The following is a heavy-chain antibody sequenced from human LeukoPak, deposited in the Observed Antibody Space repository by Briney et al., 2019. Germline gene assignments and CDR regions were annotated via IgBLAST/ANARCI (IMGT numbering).Heavy chain of an antibody. V-gene: IGHV3-49*04. J-gene: IGHJ5*02. Sequence: GGSLRLSCAASGFTFSSYAMSWVRQAPGKGLEWVGFIRSKAYGGTTEYAASVKGRFTISRDDSKSIAYLQMNSLKTEDTAVYYCTISLGDSSGYYVDHWGQGTLVTVSS. CDR3: TISLGDSSGYYVDH. CDR1: GFTFSSYA. D-gene: IGHD3-22*01. CDR2: IRSKAYGGTT.